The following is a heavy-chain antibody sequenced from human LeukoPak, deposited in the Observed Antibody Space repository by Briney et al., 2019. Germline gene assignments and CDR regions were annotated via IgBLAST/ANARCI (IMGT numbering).Heavy chain of an antibody. D-gene: IGHD3-9*01. J-gene: IGHJ4*02. CDR3: ARGDYDILTGHPYYFDY. V-gene: IGHV3-21*01. Sequence: GGSLRLSCAASGFTFSSYSMNWDRQAPGEGLEWVSSISGSSKYIFYADSVKGRFTISRDNAKNSLYLQMNSLRAEDTAVYYCARGDYDILTGHPYYFDYWGQGTLVTVSS. CDR2: ISGSSKYI. CDR1: GFTFSSYS.